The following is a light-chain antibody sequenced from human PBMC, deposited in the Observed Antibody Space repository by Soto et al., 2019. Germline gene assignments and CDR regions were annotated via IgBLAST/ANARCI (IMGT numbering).Light chain of an antibody. V-gene: IGKV3-15*01. J-gene: IGKJ5*01. CDR3: QQYNDWPIT. Sequence: IVMTQSPATLSVSPGERATLSCRASQSLSSNLAWYQQKPGQAPRLLIYGASTRATGIPARFSGSGSGTEFSLTVSSLQSEDFAVYYCQQYNDWPITFGQGTRLETK. CDR1: QSLSSN. CDR2: GAS.